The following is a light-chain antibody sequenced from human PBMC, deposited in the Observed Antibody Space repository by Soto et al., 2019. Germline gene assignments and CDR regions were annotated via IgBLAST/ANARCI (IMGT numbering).Light chain of an antibody. Sequence: DIQLTQSPSTLSAFVGDRVTITCRASQNMGNWLAWYQQKPGKAPTLLIYEASTLQTGVPSRFSGSGTGTGFTLTITSLQPDDSATYYCQQYDNFPWTFGQGTKVEIK. CDR3: QQYDNFPWT. CDR2: EAS. CDR1: QNMGNW. V-gene: IGKV1-5*03. J-gene: IGKJ1*01.